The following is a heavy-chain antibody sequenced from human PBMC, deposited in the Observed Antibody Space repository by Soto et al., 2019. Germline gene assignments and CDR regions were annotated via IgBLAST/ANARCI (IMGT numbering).Heavy chain of an antibody. CDR3: AKGLGSYSSSSLGY. CDR1: GFTFSSYG. V-gene: IGHV3-30*18. CDR2: ISYDGSNK. J-gene: IGHJ4*02. D-gene: IGHD6-6*01. Sequence: QVQLVESGGGVVQPGRSLRLSCAASGFTFSSYGMHWVRQAPGKGLEWVAVISYDGSNKYYADSVKGRFTISRDNSKNTLYLQMNSLRAEDTAVYYCAKGLGSYSSSSLGYWGQGTLVTVSS.